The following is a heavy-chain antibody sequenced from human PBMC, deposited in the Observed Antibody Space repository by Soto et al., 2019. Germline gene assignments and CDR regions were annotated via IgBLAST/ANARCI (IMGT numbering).Heavy chain of an antibody. D-gene: IGHD2-15*01. CDR3: AGGEGIVVVVAATKRSYYYYGMDV. J-gene: IGHJ6*02. CDR2: INAGNGNT. V-gene: IGHV1-3*01. CDR1: GYTFTSYA. Sequence: ASVKVSFKASGYTFTSYAMHWVRQAPGQRLEWMGWINAGNGNTKYSQKFQGRVTITRDTSASTAYMELSSLRSEDTAVCYCAGGEGIVVVVAATKRSYYYYGMDVWGQGTTVTVSS.